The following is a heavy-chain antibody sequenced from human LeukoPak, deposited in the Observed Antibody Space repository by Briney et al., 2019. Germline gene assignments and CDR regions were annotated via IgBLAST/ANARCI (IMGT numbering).Heavy chain of an antibody. J-gene: IGHJ4*02. Sequence: GGSLRLSCAASGFTFSSYEMNWVRQAPGKGLEWLSYIASSDTPIYYADSVKGRFAISRDNAKNSLYLQMNSLRAEDTAVYYCTRDRERERSIGYFDYWGQGALVTVSS. V-gene: IGHV3-48*03. CDR2: IASSDTPI. CDR1: GFTFSSYE. D-gene: IGHD1-26*01. CDR3: TRDRERERSIGYFDY.